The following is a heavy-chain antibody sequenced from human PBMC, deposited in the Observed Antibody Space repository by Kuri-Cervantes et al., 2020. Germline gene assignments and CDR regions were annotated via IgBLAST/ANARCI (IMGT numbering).Heavy chain of an antibody. CDR2: MNPNSGNT. J-gene: IGHJ4*02. V-gene: IGHV1-8*01. CDR1: GYTFTSYD. CDR3: ARDQYRCSGSYRAFEY. Sequence: ASVKVSCKASGYTFTSYDINWVRQATGQGLEWMGWMNPNSGNTGYAQKFQGRVTMTRNTSISTACMELSSLRSEDTAVYYCARDQYRCSGSYRAFEYWGQGTLVTVSS. D-gene: IGHD1-26*01.